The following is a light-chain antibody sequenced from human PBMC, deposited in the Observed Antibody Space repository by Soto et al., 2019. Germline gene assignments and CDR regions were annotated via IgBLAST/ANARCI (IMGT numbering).Light chain of an antibody. CDR3: QQRTNWPPALS. CDR1: QSVSSF. CDR2: DAS. Sequence: EIVLTQSPATLSLSPGERATLSCRASQSVSSFLAWYQQKPGQTPRLLIYDASKRATGIPVRFSGSGSGTDLTLTISSLEPEDFAVYYCQQRTNWPPALSFGGGTKVEI. J-gene: IGKJ4*01. V-gene: IGKV3-11*01.